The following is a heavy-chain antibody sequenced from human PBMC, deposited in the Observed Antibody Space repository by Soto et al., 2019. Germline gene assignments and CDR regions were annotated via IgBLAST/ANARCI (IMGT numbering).Heavy chain of an antibody. CDR1: GVSISSHDW. V-gene: IGHV4-4*02. Sequence: QVQLQESGPGLVKPSGTLSLTCAVSGVSISSHDWWTWVRQPPGKRLEWIGESHQSGSTNYNSSLGSRVTIEVDTSKNQFSLNLRSVTVADTAVYYCATRDNTRFFWGQGTLVTVST. D-gene: IGHD1-20*01. CDR3: ATRDNTRFF. J-gene: IGHJ4*02. CDR2: SHQSGST.